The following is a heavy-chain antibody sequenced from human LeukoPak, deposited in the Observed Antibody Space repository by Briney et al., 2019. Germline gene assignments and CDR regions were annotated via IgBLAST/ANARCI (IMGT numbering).Heavy chain of an antibody. D-gene: IGHD6-19*01. CDR2: ISSDGSST. CDR3: ARISLSGWANDY. CDR1: GFTLGSHW. V-gene: IGHV3-74*01. Sequence: GGSLRLSCAASGFTLGSHWMHWVRQAPGKGLAWVTRISSDGSSTRYADPVKGRFTISRDNAKNTLYLQMSSLRAEDTAVYYCARISLSGWANDYWGQGTLVTVSS. J-gene: IGHJ4*02.